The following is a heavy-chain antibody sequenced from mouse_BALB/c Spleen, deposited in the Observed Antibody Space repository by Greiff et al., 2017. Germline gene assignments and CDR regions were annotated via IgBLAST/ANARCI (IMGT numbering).Heavy chain of an antibody. CDR3: ARGFRYYAMDY. CDR1: GFNIKDTY. CDR2: IDPANGNT. J-gene: IGHJ4*01. V-gene: IGHV14-3*02. Sequence: VQLKESGAELVKPGASVKLSCTASGFNIKDTYMHWVKQRPEQGLEWIGRIDPANGNTKYDPKFQGKATITADTSSNTAYLQLSSLTSEDTAVYYCARGFRYYAMDYWGQGTSVTVSS.